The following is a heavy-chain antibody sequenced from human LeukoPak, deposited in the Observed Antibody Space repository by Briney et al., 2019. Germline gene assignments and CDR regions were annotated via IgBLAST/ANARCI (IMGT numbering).Heavy chain of an antibody. D-gene: IGHD4-17*01. CDR2: ISSSSSYI. Sequence: GGSLRLSCAASGFSFSSYSMNWVRQAPGKGLEWVSSISSSSSYIHYADSVKGRFTISRDSAKSSLYLQMSSLRAEDTAVYYCARVGAYTDYAPDYGGQGTLVTVSS. CDR3: ARVGAYTDYAPDY. CDR1: GFSFSSYS. J-gene: IGHJ4*02. V-gene: IGHV3-21*01.